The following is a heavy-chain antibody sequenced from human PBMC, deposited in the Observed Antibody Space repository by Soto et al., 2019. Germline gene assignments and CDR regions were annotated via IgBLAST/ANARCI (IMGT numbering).Heavy chain of an antibody. CDR3: ARYYDFWSASTRYYFDY. CDR1: GGSFSGYY. CDR2: INHSGST. Sequence: QVQLQQWGAGLLKPSETLSLTCAVYGGSFSGYYWSWIRQSPGRGLEWIGEINHSGSTNYNPSLKSRVTMSVDTSKSQFSLKLDSVTASDTALYYCARYYDFWSASTRYYFDYWGQGTLVTVSS. J-gene: IGHJ4*02. D-gene: IGHD3-3*01. V-gene: IGHV4-34*01.